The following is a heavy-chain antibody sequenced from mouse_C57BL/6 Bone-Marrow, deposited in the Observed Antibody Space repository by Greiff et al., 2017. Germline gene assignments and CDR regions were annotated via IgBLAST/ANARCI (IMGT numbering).Heavy chain of an antibody. V-gene: IGHV1-64*01. D-gene: IGHD1-1*01. Sequence: QVKLQQPGAELVKPGASVKLSCKASGYTFTSYWMHWVKQRPGQGLEWIGMIHPNSGSTNYNEKFKSKATLTVDKSSSTAYMQLSSLTSEDSAVYYCARELLRSWYFDYWGQGTTLTVSS. CDR2: IHPNSGST. J-gene: IGHJ2*01. CDR1: GYTFTSYW. CDR3: ARELLRSWYFDY.